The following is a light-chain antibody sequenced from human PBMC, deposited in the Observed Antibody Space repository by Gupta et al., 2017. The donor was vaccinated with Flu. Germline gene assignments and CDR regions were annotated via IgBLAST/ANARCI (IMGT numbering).Light chain of an antibody. Sequence: SYVLTQPPSLSVAPGQTARITCGGNDIGSKSVHWYQQKPGQAPVLVVYDNYDRPSGIPERFSGSNSGNTASLTISRVEAGDEADYYCQVWDSSDDHYVFGTGTKVTVL. CDR3: QVWDSSDDHYV. J-gene: IGLJ1*01. CDR2: DNY. CDR1: DIGSKS. V-gene: IGLV3-21*02.